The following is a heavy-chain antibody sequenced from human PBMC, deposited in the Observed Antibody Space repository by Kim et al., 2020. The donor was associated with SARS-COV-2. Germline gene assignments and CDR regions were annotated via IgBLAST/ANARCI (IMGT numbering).Heavy chain of an antibody. V-gene: IGHV3-7*01. CDR2: KEDGTDT. J-gene: IGHJ4*02. Sequence: KEDGTDTSYVDSVKGRFTISRDNAKKSLYLQMNGLRAEDTAMYYCARGDTWGQGALVTVSS. D-gene: IGHD2-21*02. CDR3: ARGDT.